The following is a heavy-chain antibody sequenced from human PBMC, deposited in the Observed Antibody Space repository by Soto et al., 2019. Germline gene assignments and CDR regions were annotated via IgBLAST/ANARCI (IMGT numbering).Heavy chain of an antibody. D-gene: IGHD1-1*01. CDR2: IYWDDDK. CDR1: GFSLTKSPVG. V-gene: IGHV2-5*02. Sequence: QITLKESGPTLVEPTEALALTCSFSGFSLTKSPVGVGWFRQPPGKALEWLAVIYWDDDKRYNPSLKARITMTKDTFRNQVALTLTDMEPEDTATYFCAHRLGGSSWNDGFFDFWGQGLPVTVS. J-gene: IGHJ4*02. CDR3: AHRLGGSSWNDGFFDF.